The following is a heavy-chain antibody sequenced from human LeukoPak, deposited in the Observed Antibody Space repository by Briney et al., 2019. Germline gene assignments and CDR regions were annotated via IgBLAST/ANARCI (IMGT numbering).Heavy chain of an antibody. Sequence: SETLSLTCTVSGGSISSSSYYWCWIRQPPGKGLEWIGSIYYSGSTYYNPSLKSRVTISVDTSKNQFSLKLSSVTAADTAVYYCAGNRYYYDSSGYYYEFDYWGQGTLVTVSS. CDR3: AGNRYYYDSSGYYYEFDY. CDR2: IYYSGST. J-gene: IGHJ4*02. D-gene: IGHD3-22*01. V-gene: IGHV4-39*01. CDR1: GGSISSSSYY.